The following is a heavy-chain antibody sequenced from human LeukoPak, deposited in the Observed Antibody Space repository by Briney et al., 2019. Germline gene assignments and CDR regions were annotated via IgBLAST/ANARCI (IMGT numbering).Heavy chain of an antibody. CDR3: AKDRYYYDSSGSIYFDY. J-gene: IGHJ4*02. CDR2: ISYGGSNK. V-gene: IGHV3-30*18. CDR1: GFTFSSYG. Sequence: GRSLRLSCAASGFTFSSYGMQWVRQAPGKGLEWVAVISYGGSNKYYADSVKGRFTISRDNSKNTLYLQMNSLRAEDTAVYYCAKDRYYYDSSGSIYFDYWGQGTLVTVSS. D-gene: IGHD3-22*01.